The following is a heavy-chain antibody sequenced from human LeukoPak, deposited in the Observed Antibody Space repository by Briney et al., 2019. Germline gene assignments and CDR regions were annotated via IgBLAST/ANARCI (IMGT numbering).Heavy chain of an antibody. CDR3: ARGGMPTDY. CDR2: INHGGAT. D-gene: IGHD2-2*01. CDR1: GGSVTGYY. Sequence: KPSETQSLTCAVSGGSVTGYYWTWIRQPPGKGLEWIGEINHGGATNYNPSLKSRVTISVDTSSHQFSLKLTSVTAADTAVYYCARGGMPTDYWGQGTLVTVSS. J-gene: IGHJ4*02. V-gene: IGHV4-34*01.